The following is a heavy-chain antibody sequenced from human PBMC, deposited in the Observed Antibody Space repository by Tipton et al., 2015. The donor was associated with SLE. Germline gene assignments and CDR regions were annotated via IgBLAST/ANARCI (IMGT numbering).Heavy chain of an antibody. J-gene: IGHJ3*02. D-gene: IGHD5-18*01. CDR2: IFSTGSP. CDR1: GDSISSGTYY. Sequence: TLSLTCTVSGDSISSGTYYWNWIRPPAGKGLEWIGRIFSTGSPNHNPSVKSRVSISIDTSNNQFSLKLNSVTAADTAVYFCARGVRIQGALDIWGQGTVVTVSS. CDR3: ARGVRIQGALDI. V-gene: IGHV4-61*02.